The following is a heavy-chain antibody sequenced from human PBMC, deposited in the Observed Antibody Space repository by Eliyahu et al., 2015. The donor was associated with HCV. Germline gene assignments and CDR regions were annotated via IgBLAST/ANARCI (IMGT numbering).Heavy chain of an antibody. D-gene: IGHD5-12*01. J-gene: IGHJ4*02. CDR1: GFTFXXYS. V-gene: IGHV3-48*01. CDR3: ASLNGGYPYYFDY. CDR2: ISISSRVTPSTK. Sequence: EVQLVESGGGLVQPGGSLRLSCAASGFTFXXYSMNWVRQAPGKGLEWVSYISISSRVTPSTKYYADSVKGRFTISRDNAKNSLYLQMNSLRVDDTAVYYCASLNGGYPYYFDYWGQGTLVTVSS.